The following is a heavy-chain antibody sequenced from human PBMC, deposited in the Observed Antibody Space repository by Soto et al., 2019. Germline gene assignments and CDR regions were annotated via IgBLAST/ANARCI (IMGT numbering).Heavy chain of an antibody. CDR2: ISYDGSNK. J-gene: IGHJ6*03. V-gene: IGHV3-30*18. CDR1: GFTFSSYG. CDR3: AKSRVTRAYYYYYMDV. D-gene: IGHD4-4*01. Sequence: QVQLVESGGGVVQPGRSLRLSCAASGFTFSSYGMHWVRQAPGKGLEWVAVISYDGSNKYYADSVKGRFTISRDNSKNTRDLHMNSLRAEDTAVYYCAKSRVTRAYYYYYMDVWGKGTTVTVSS.